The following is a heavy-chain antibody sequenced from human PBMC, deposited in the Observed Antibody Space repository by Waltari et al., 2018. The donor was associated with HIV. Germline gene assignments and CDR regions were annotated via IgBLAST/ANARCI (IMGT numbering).Heavy chain of an antibody. J-gene: IGHJ4*01. Sequence: QVQMQQSRPALVKPSETLSLTCTVHGGSVSRGSYYCNWLRQPPGEELEWIGYVYYLGSTKYNPALKSRFTISLDTSKNQFSLNVTSVTAAGAAVYYCATWWAPTSYGGHGTLVSVSS. V-gene: IGHV4-61*01. CDR3: ATWWAPTSY. CDR1: GGSVSRGSYY. CDR2: VYYLGST. D-gene: IGHD2-15*01.